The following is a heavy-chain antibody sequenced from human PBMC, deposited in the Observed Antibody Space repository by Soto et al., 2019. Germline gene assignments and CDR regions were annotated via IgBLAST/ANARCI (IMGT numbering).Heavy chain of an antibody. CDR1: GYTFTSYG. Sequence: QVQLVQSGAEVKKPGASVKVSCKASGYTFTSYGISWVRQAPGQGLEWMGWISAYNGNTNYAQKLQGRVNMTTDTSTSTAYMELRTLRSDDTAVYYCARDSMYSSSSEVSWFDPWGQGTLVTVSS. D-gene: IGHD6-6*01. V-gene: IGHV1-18*01. CDR2: ISAYNGNT. J-gene: IGHJ5*02. CDR3: ARDSMYSSSSEVSWFDP.